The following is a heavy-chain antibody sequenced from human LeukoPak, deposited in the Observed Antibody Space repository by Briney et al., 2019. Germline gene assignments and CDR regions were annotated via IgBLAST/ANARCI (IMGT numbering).Heavy chain of an antibody. CDR2: IWYDGSNK. CDR3: AKAPHFAMNWFDP. Sequence: GGSLRLSCAASGFTFSSYGMHWVRQAPGKGLEWVAVIWYDGSNKYYADSVKGRFTISRDNSKNTLYLQMNSLRAEDAAVYYCAKAPHFAMNWFDPWGQGTLVTVSS. CDR1: GFTFSSYG. J-gene: IGHJ5*02. V-gene: IGHV3-33*06.